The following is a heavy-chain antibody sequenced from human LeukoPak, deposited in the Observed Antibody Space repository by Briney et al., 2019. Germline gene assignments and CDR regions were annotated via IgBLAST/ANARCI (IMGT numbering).Heavy chain of an antibody. CDR1: DDSLSGISFY. Sequence: TSETLSLTCTVSDDSLSGISFYWSWIRQPPGKGLQYIGYIQYSGSTNYNPSLKSRVTISVDTSKNQFSLKLSSVTAADTAVYYCARYYDSSGYWSTPHFDYWGQGTLVTVSS. D-gene: IGHD3-22*01. CDR3: ARYYDSSGYWSTPHFDY. V-gene: IGHV4-61*01. J-gene: IGHJ4*02. CDR2: IQYSGST.